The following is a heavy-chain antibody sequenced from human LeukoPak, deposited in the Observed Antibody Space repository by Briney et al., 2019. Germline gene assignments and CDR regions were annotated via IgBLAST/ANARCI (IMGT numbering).Heavy chain of an antibody. CDR2: ISGSGGST. J-gene: IGHJ4*02. D-gene: IGHD3-22*01. CDR3: AKDPGWDSSVGYFDY. Sequence: VGSLRLSCAASGFTFSSYAMSWVRQAPGKGLEWVSAISGSGGSTYYADSVKGRFTISRDNSKNTLYLQMNSLRAEDTAVYYCAKDPGWDSSVGYFDYWGQGTLVTVSS. V-gene: IGHV3-23*01. CDR1: GFTFSSYA.